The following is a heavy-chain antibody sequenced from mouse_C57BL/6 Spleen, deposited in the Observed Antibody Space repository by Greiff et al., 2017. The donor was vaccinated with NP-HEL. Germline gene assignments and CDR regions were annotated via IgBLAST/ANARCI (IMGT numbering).Heavy chain of an antibody. Sequence: EVQLQQSGPELVKPGASVKIPCKASGYTFTDYNMDWVKQSHGKSLEWIGDINPNNGGTIYNQKFKGKATLTVDKSSSTAYMELRSLTSEDTAVYYCARGIYYGSSYLYYAMDYWGQGTSVTVSS. CDR2: INPNNGGT. V-gene: IGHV1-18*01. CDR1: GYTFTDYN. D-gene: IGHD1-1*01. CDR3: ARGIYYGSSYLYYAMDY. J-gene: IGHJ4*01.